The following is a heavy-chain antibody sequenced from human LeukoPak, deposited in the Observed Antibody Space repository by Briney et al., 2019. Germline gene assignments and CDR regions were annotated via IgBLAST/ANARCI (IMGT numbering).Heavy chain of an antibody. CDR1: GGTLSSSA. J-gene: IGHJ4*02. CDR2: IIPTFGKT. D-gene: IGHD3-10*01. Sequence: ASVKVSCKASGGTLSSSAISWVRQAPGRGLEWMGRIIPTFGKTNYVERFQGRVTITADTSTSTAYLELSSLRSEDTAVYYCARDRLLFYGAGSHYDVRDKDFDYWGQGTLVTVSS. CDR3: ARDRLLFYGAGSHYDVRDKDFDY. V-gene: IGHV1-69*04.